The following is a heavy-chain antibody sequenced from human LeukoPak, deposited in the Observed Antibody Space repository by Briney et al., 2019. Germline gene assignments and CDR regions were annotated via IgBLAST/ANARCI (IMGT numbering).Heavy chain of an antibody. CDR2: IYPGDSDT. J-gene: IGHJ4*02. D-gene: IGHD2-2*01. V-gene: IGHV5-51*01. Sequence: GESLKISCKGSGYSFTSYWIGWVRQMPGKGLECMGIIYPGDSDTRYSPSFQGQVTISADKSISTAYLQWSSLKASDTAMYYCARSSSYCSSTSCPFDYWGQGTLVTVSS. CDR3: ARSSSYCSSTSCPFDY. CDR1: GYSFTSYW.